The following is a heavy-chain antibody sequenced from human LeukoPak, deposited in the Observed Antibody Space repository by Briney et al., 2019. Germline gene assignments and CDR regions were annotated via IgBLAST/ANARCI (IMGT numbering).Heavy chain of an antibody. Sequence: PGGSLRLSCAASGFTFSSYSMNWVRQAPGKGLEWVSSISSSSSDIFYADSVKGRFTISRDNAKSSLLPQMNSLRAEDTAVYYCARAPKGWIVTAISFDYWGQGALVTVSS. D-gene: IGHD5-12*01. J-gene: IGHJ4*02. CDR1: GFTFSSYS. CDR3: ARAPKGWIVTAISFDY. V-gene: IGHV3-21*01. CDR2: ISSSSSDI.